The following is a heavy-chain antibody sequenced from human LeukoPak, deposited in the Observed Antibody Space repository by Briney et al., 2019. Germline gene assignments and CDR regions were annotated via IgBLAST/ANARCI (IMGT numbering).Heavy chain of an antibody. Sequence: SETLSLTCSVPGDSISSYFWSWIRQPPGKGLEWIGYMHNGMYSIDNPSLKSHVTISADPSKNHRHLKLTSVTAADTAVYYCAATPNRDYGDTNLDYWGQGTLVTVS. J-gene: IGHJ4*02. V-gene: IGHV4-59*01. CDR1: GDSISSYF. D-gene: IGHD4-17*01. CDR2: MHNGMYS. CDR3: AATPNRDYGDTNLDY.